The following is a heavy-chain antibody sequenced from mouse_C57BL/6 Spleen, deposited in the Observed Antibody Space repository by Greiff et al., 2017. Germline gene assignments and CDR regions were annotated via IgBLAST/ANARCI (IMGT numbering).Heavy chain of an antibody. V-gene: IGHV1-74*01. CDR1: GYTFTSYW. CDR2: IHPSDSDT. D-gene: IGHD6-1*01. J-gene: IGHJ2*01. CDR3: AILRQLRGDYFDY. Sequence: QVQLKPSGAELVMPGASVKVSCKASGYTFTSYWMHWVTQRPGQGLEWIGRIHPSDSDTNSNQKFKGKATLTVDKSSSTAYMQLSSLTSEDSAVYYCAILRQLRGDYFDYWGKGTTLTVSS.